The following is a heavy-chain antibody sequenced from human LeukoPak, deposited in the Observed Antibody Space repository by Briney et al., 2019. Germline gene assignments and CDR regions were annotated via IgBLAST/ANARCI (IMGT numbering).Heavy chain of an antibody. J-gene: IGHJ5*02. CDR1: GGSISSSSYY. Sequence: PSETLSLTCTVSGGSISSSSYYWGWIRQPPGKGLEWIGEINHSGSTNYNPSLKSRVTISVDTSKSQFSLKLSSVTAADTAVYYCARHRRSNMAARLDFRFDPWGQGTLVTVSS. CDR2: INHSGST. V-gene: IGHV4-39*01. D-gene: IGHD6-6*01. CDR3: ARHRRSNMAARLDFRFDP.